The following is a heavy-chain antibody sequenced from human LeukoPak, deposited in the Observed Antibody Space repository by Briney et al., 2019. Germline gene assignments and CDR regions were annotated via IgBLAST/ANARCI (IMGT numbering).Heavy chain of an antibody. D-gene: IGHD3-16*01. CDR1: GDSIINHY. CDR3: ALYSSVASCQY. Sequence: PSETLSLTCSVSGDSIINHYWGWIRQTPGKGLEWIGYIYWSGSTDYNPYLKSRVTISLDTSKKNFSLELSTVTAADTAVYFCALYSSVASCQYWGQGILVTVSS. V-gene: IGHV4-59*11. CDR2: IYWSGST. J-gene: IGHJ4*02.